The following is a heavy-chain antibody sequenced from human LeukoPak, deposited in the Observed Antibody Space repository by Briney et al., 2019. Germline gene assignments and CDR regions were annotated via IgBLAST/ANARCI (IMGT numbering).Heavy chain of an antibody. Sequence: GGSLRLSCAASGFTFSSYSMNWVRQAPGKGLEWVSSISSSSSYIYYADSVKGRFTISRDNAKNSLYLQMNSLRAEDTAVYYCAREPVPGYGDSMGSSYYFDYWGQGTLVTVSS. V-gene: IGHV3-21*04. J-gene: IGHJ4*02. CDR3: AREPVPGYGDSMGSSYYFDY. D-gene: IGHD4-17*01. CDR1: GFTFSSYS. CDR2: ISSSSSYI.